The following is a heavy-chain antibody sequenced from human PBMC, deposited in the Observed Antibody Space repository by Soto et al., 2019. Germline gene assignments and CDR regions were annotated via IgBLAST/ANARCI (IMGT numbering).Heavy chain of an antibody. D-gene: IGHD2-2*01. CDR1: GGSISSYY. CDR3: AYQLLNYDAFDI. CDR2: IYYSGST. Sequence: SETLSLTCTVSGGSISSYYWSWIRQPPGKGLEWIGYIYYSGSTNYNPSLKSRVTISVDTSKNQFSLKLSSVTAADTAVYYCAYQLLNYDAFDIWGQGTMVTVS. J-gene: IGHJ3*02. V-gene: IGHV4-59*01.